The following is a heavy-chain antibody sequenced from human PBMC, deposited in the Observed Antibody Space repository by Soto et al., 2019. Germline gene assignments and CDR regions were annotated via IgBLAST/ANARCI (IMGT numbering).Heavy chain of an antibody. V-gene: IGHV3-23*01. CDR3: AKDPITMIVVVTPYFDY. D-gene: IGHD3-22*01. J-gene: IGHJ4*02. Sequence: PGGSLRLSCAASGFTFSSYAMSWVRQAPGKGLEWVSAISGSGGSTYYADSVKGRFTISRDNSKNTLYLQMNSLRAEDTAVYYCAKDPITMIVVVTPYFDYWGQGTLVTVSS. CDR1: GFTFSSYA. CDR2: ISGSGGST.